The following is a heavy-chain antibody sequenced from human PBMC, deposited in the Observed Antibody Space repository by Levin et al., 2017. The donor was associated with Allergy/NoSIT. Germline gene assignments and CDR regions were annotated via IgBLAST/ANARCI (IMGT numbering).Heavy chain of an antibody. V-gene: IGHV5-51*01. CDR3: ARQDRDSSGWYYQDY. Sequence: GESLKISCKGSGYSFTSYWIGWVRQMPGKGLEWMGIIYPGDSDTRYSPSFQGQVTISADKSISTAYLQWSSLKASDTAMYYCARQDRDSSGWYYQDYWGQGTLVTVSS. D-gene: IGHD6-19*01. CDR1: GYSFTSYW. J-gene: IGHJ4*02. CDR2: IYPGDSDT.